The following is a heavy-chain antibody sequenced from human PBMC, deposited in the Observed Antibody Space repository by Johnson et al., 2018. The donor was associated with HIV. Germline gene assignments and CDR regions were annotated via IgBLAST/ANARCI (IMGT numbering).Heavy chain of an antibody. CDR2: ISYDGSKK. V-gene: IGHV3-30*18. CDR1: GFTFSNYG. J-gene: IGHJ3*02. Sequence: VQLVESGGGVVQPGRSLRLSCAASGFTFSNYGMNWVRQAPGKGLAWVAVISYDGSKKYYADSVKGRFTISRDNSKNTLYLQMNSLRVEDTAVYYCAKFGRIPRELEDAFDIWGQGTMVTVSS. CDR3: AKFGRIPRELEDAFDI. D-gene: IGHD1-26*01.